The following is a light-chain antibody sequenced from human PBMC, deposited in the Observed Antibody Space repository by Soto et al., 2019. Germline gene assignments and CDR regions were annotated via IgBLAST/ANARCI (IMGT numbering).Light chain of an antibody. J-gene: IGKJ5*01. V-gene: IGKV3-20*01. CDR1: QSVSNNF. CDR3: QQYGSSPNT. CDR2: GAS. Sequence: EIVLAQSPGTLSLSPGQGATLSCRARQSVSNNFLVWYHHKPGQAPRVLIYGASRRATGIPDRFSGSGSETDFTLLISRLEPEDFAVYYCQQYGSSPNTFGQGTRLEIK.